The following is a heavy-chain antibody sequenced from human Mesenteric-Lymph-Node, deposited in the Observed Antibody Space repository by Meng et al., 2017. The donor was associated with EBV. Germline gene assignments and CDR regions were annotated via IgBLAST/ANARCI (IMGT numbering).Heavy chain of an antibody. CDR2: IDPEDDET. Sequence: EGRVVQSWDEVKKPWATVKISCKVSGYTFTDYYIHWVQQAPGKGLEWMGLIDPEDDETIYAEKFQDRVTITADTSTDTGYMQLSSLRSEDTAMYYCTRGERSGFSYSFEFWGQGTLVTVSS. V-gene: IGHV1-69-2*01. CDR1: GYTFTDYY. J-gene: IGHJ4*02. CDR3: TRGERSGFSYSFEF. D-gene: IGHD3-22*01.